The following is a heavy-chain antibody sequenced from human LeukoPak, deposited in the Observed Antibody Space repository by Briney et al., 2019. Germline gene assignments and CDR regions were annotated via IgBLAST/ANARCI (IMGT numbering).Heavy chain of an antibody. CDR2: NCSSSSTM. Sequence: PGGPLSLSCAASGFPYNNFGMNWVRQAPGKGLEGGSNNCSSSSTMSYADSVKGRFTISNDHAKNLLYLQISSRRAQGRDLYCCARGRAARPDYWGQGTLVTV. J-gene: IGHJ4*02. CDR3: ARGRAARPDY. D-gene: IGHD6-6*01. CDR1: GFPYNNFG. V-gene: IGHV3-48*01.